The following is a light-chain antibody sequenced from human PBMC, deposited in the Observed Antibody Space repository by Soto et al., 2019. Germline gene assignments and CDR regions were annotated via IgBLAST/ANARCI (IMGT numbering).Light chain of an antibody. J-gene: IGKJ2*01. V-gene: IGKV3-15*01. Sequence: IVMTQSPATLSVSPGEGATLSCRASQSVSSYLAWYQQKPGQAPSLLIYGASTRATGIPARFSGSGSGTEFTRTISSLQSEDFAIYYCQHYNNWPYTFGQGTRLEIK. CDR3: QHYNNWPYT. CDR1: QSVSSY. CDR2: GAS.